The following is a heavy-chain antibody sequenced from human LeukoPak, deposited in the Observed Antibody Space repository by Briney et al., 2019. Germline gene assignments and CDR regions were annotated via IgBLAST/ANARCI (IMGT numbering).Heavy chain of an antibody. Sequence: TGGSLRLSCAASGFTFSSYSMNWVRQAPGKGLGWVSYISSSSSTIYYADSVKGRFTISRDNAKNSLYLQMNSLRAEDTAVYYCARVPTIVATGGPSDYWGQGTLVTVSS. CDR3: ARVPTIVATGGPSDY. CDR1: GFTFSSYS. D-gene: IGHD5-12*01. J-gene: IGHJ4*02. V-gene: IGHV3-48*01. CDR2: ISSSSSTI.